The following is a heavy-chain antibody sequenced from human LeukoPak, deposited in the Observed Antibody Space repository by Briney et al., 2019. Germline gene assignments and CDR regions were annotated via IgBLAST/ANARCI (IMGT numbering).Heavy chain of an antibody. J-gene: IGHJ4*02. CDR2: ITWSSGSI. D-gene: IGHD2/OR15-2a*01. CDR1: GFTFGDYD. Sequence: GGSQTLLCAASGFTFGDYDMYWLRQRPGKGLEWVSSITWSSGSIAYADSVRGRFSISKDNAKSSLFLQMNTLRAEDTALYYCVKDIHPREYKEAIEYWGQGTLVTVSS. CDR3: VKDIHPREYKEAIEY. V-gene: IGHV3-9*01.